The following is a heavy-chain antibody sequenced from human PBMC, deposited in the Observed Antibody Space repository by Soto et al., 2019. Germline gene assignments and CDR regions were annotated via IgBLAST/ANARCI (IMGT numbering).Heavy chain of an antibody. CDR3: ARGPPHYYGSGSHSLGY. V-gene: IGHV3-30-3*01. D-gene: IGHD3-10*01. J-gene: IGHJ4*02. CDR2: ISYDGSNK. Sequence: QVQLVESGGGVVQPGRSLRLSCAAPGFTFSSYAMHWVRQAPGKGLEWVAVISYDGSNKYYADSVKGRFTISRDNSKNTLYLQMNSLRAEDTAVYYCARGPPHYYGSGSHSLGYWGQGTLVTVSS. CDR1: GFTFSSYA.